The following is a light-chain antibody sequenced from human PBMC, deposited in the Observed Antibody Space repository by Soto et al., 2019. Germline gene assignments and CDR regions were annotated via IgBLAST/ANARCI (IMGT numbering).Light chain of an antibody. CDR1: SSDVGAYNY. V-gene: IGLV2-14*01. Sequence: QSVLTQPASVSGSPGQSITISCTGTSSDVGAYNYVSWYQQHPGKAPKLMIYEVSNRPSGVSNRFSGSKSGNTASLTISGLQAEDEADYYCSSYTSISTPYVCGTGTKVTVL. CDR2: EVS. CDR3: SSYTSISTPYV. J-gene: IGLJ1*01.